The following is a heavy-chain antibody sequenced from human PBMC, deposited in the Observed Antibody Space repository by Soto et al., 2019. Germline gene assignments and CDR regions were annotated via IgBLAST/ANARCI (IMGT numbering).Heavy chain of an antibody. CDR2: IIPIFGTA. CDR1: GVTFSSYA. J-gene: IGHJ5*02. V-gene: IGHV1-69*13. CDR3: ARPTRYYYDSSGQSAWFDP. D-gene: IGHD3-22*01. Sequence: SVKVSCKASGVTFSSYAISWVRQAPGQGLEWMGGIIPIFGTANYAQKFQGRVTITADESTSTAYMELSSLRSEDTAVYYCARPTRYYYDSSGQSAWFDPWGQGTLVTVSS.